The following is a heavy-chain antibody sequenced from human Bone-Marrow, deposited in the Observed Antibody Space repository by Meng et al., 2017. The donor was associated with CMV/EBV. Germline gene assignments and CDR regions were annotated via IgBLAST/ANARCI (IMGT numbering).Heavy chain of an antibody. CDR3: ARETFFCSSTSCYPDY. Sequence: GGSLRLSCAASGYTLSSYWMSWVRQAPGKGLEWVANIKQDGSEKYYVDSMKGRSTISRDNAKNSLYLQMNSLVAEDTAVYYFARETFFCSSTSCYPDYWGQGTLVTVSS. CDR1: GYTLSSYW. V-gene: IGHV3-7*01. J-gene: IGHJ4*02. D-gene: IGHD2-2*01. CDR2: IKQDGSEK.